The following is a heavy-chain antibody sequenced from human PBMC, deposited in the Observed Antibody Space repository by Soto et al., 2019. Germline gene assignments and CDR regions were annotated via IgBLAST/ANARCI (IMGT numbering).Heavy chain of an antibody. D-gene: IGHD1-26*01. CDR2: ISGSGIST. J-gene: IGHJ6*02. CDR3: AKDCPKWALSVLDCYGMDF. CDR1: GFTFSSYA. V-gene: IGHV3-23*01. Sequence: EVQLLESGGGLVQPGGSLRLSCAASGFTFSSYAMSWVRQAPGKGLEWVSTISGSGISTYYAGSVKGRFTISRDNSKNTLYMQMNRLRAEDTGVYYCAKDCPKWALSVLDCYGMDFWGQGTTVTVSS.